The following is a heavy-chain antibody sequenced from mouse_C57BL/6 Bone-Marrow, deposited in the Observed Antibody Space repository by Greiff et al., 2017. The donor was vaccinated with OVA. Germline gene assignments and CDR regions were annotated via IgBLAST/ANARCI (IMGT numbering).Heavy chain of an antibody. V-gene: IGHV1-55*01. CDR1: GYTFTSYW. CDR2: IYPGSGST. Sequence: VQLQQPGAELVKPGASVKMSCKASGYTFTSYWITWVKQRPGQGLEWIGDIYPGSGSTNYNEKFKSKATLTVDTSSSTAYMQLSSLTSEDSAVYYCARRGTGTYYAMDYWGQGTSVTVSS. CDR3: ARRGTGTYYAMDY. J-gene: IGHJ4*01. D-gene: IGHD3-3*01.